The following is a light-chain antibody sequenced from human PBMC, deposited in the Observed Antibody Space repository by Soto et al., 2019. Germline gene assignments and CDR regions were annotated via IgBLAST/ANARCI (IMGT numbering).Light chain of an antibody. Sequence: EIVMTQSPATLSVSPGERATLYCSSSQSVSIKLAWYQQKPGQAPRLLIYDTSTRATGIPARFSGSGSGTEFTLTISSLQSEDFAVYYCQQYNNWPPITFGQGTRLEI. V-gene: IGKV3-15*01. CDR2: DTS. CDR3: QQYNNWPPIT. J-gene: IGKJ5*01. CDR1: QSVSIK.